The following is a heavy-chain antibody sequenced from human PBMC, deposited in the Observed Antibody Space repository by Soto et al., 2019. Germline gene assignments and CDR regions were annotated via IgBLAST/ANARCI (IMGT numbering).Heavy chain of an antibody. V-gene: IGHV4-34*01. Sequence: QAQLQQWGAGLLKPSETLSLTCAVYGGSFSGYYWSWIRQPPGKGLEWIGEINHSGSTNYNPSLKSRVTISVDTSKNQFSLKLSSVTAADTAVYYCASITIFGVVTTIDPWGQGTLVTVSS. J-gene: IGHJ5*02. CDR2: INHSGST. CDR1: GGSFSGYY. CDR3: ASITIFGVVTTIDP. D-gene: IGHD3-3*01.